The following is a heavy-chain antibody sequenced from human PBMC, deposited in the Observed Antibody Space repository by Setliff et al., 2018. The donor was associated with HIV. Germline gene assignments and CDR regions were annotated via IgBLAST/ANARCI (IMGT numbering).Heavy chain of an antibody. J-gene: IGHJ4*02. CDR2: INPNSGAT. D-gene: IGHD1-26*01. Sequence: ASVKVSCKTSGYTFTAYYMHWVRQAPGQGLEWMGWINPNSGATNYAQSFQGRVTMTRDTSISTAYMDLSSLTSDDTAVYYCALASIVSTARWNHWGRGTTVTVSS. CDR3: ALASIVSTARWNH. CDR1: GYTFTAYY. V-gene: IGHV1-2*02.